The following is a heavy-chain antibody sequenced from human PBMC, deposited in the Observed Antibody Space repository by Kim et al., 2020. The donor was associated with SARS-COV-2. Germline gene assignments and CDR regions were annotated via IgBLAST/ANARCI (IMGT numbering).Heavy chain of an antibody. Sequence: GGSLRLSCAAAGFTFSSYAMHWVRQAPGKGLEWVAVISYDGSNKYYADSVRGRFTISRDNSKNTLYLQMNSLRAEDTAVYYCARSTIAVAGTDYWGQGT. CDR1: GFTFSSYA. V-gene: IGHV3-30*04. D-gene: IGHD6-19*01. J-gene: IGHJ4*02. CDR3: ARSTIAVAGTDY. CDR2: ISYDGSNK.